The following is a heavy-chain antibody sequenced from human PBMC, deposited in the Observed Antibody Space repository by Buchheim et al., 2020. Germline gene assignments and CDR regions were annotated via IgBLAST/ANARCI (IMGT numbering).Heavy chain of an antibody. CDR3: ARGGITMVRGVIIQGPFDY. CDR1: GGSVSSGSYY. D-gene: IGHD3-10*01. Sequence: QVQLQESGPGLVKPSETLSLTCTVSGGSVSSGSYYWSWIRQPPGKGLEWIGYIYYSGSTNYNPSLKSRVTISVDTSKNQFSLKLSSVTAADTAVYYCARGGITMVRGVIIQGPFDYWGQGTL. CDR2: IYYSGST. J-gene: IGHJ4*02. V-gene: IGHV4-61*01.